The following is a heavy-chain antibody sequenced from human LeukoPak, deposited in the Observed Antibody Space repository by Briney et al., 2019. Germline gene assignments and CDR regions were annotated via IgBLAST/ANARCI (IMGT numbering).Heavy chain of an antibody. CDR3: ARDRGSSLYYYGMDV. CDR1: GFTFSSYS. Sequence: GGSLRLSCAASGFTFSSYSMNWVRQAPGKGLEWASSISSSSSYIYYADSVKGRFTISRDNAKNSLYLQMNSLRAEDTAVYYCARDRGSSLYYYGMDVWGQGTTVTVSS. D-gene: IGHD6-13*01. V-gene: IGHV3-21*01. CDR2: ISSSSSYI. J-gene: IGHJ6*02.